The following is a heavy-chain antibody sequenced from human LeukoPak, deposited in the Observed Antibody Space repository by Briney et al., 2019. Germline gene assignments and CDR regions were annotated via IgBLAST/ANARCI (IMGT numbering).Heavy chain of an antibody. CDR2: RNPNSGNT. CDR3: ARDPLRGGAGSYLLDY. V-gene: IGHV1-8*01. D-gene: IGHD3-10*01. CDR1: RYRFPSYD. Sequence: ASVKVSCKPSRYRFPSYDIHWVRQPSGQGLEGMGWRNPNSGNTGFAQKFQDRVTMTRNTSISTAYMELSSLTSEDTAMYYCARDPLRGGAGSYLLDYWGQGTLVTVSS. J-gene: IGHJ4*02.